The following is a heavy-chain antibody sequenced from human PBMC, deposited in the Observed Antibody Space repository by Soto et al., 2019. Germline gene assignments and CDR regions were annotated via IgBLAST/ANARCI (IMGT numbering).Heavy chain of an antibody. CDR1: GFTFSSYS. D-gene: IGHD5-12*01. V-gene: IGHV3-48*02. J-gene: IGHJ4*02. CDR3: AGDAWTLVATIPFDY. CDR2: ISSSSSTI. Sequence: EVQLVESGGGLVQPGGSLRLSCAASGFTFSSYSMNWVRQAHGKGLEGVSYISSSSSTIYYADSVKGRFTISRDNAKNSLYLQMNSLRDEDTAVYYCAGDAWTLVATIPFDYWGQGTLVTVSS.